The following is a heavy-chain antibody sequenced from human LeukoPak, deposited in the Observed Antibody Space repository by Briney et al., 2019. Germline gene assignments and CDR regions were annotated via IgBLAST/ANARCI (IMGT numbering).Heavy chain of an antibody. J-gene: IGHJ6*02. CDR3: VRTVVPAASSYYYYYYGMDV. Sequence: AASVKVSCKASGYTFTSYDINWVRQATGQGLEWMGWMNTNSGNTGYAQKFQGRVTITRNTSISTAYMELSSLRSEDTAVYYCVRTVVPAASSYYYYYYGMDVWGQGTTVTVSS. D-gene: IGHD2-2*01. V-gene: IGHV1-8*01. CDR2: MNTNSGNT. CDR1: GYTFTSYD.